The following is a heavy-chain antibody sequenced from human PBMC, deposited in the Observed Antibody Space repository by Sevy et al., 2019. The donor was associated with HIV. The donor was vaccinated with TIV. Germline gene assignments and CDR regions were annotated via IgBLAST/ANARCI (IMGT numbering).Heavy chain of an antibody. D-gene: IGHD2-8*01. Sequence: GGSLRLSCAASGFAFYDYSMSWIRQAPGKGLEWVDTLSFGCGKINYADSVKGRFTISRDNSKNSFYLQMDNLRVEDTALYYCAREGCTRPHDYWGQGTRVTVSS. CDR3: AREGCTRPHDY. CDR2: LSFGCGKI. V-gene: IGHV3-23*01. CDR1: GFAFYDYS. J-gene: IGHJ4*02.